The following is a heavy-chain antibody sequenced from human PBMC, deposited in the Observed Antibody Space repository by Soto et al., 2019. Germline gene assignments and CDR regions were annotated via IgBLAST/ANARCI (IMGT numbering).Heavy chain of an antibody. CDR1: GDSISRYY. V-gene: IGHV4-4*07. J-gene: IGHJ4*02. CDR3: ARGPYCGAECYFAY. Sequence: QVHLQESGPGLVKPSETLSLTCSVFGDSISRYYWSWIRQPAGKGLEFIGRIYNSGIINYNPSLESRVTMSVDPSKNQISLQLSSATAADTAMYYCARGPYCGAECYFAYWGQGTLVTVSP. D-gene: IGHD3-10*01. CDR2: IYNSGII.